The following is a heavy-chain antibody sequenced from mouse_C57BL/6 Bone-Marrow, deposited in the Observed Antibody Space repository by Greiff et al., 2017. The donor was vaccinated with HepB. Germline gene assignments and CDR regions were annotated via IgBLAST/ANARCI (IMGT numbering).Heavy chain of an antibody. CDR1: GYSFTDYN. CDR3: ARELWLRREAYYFDY. V-gene: IGHV1-39*01. CDR2: INPNYGTT. Sequence: VQLKESGPELVKPGASVKISCKASGYSFTDYNMNWVKQSNGKSLEWIGVINPNYGTTSYNQKFKGKATLTVDQSSSTAYMQLNSLTSEDSAVYYCARELWLRREAYYFDYWGQGTTLTVSS. D-gene: IGHD2-2*01. J-gene: IGHJ2*01.